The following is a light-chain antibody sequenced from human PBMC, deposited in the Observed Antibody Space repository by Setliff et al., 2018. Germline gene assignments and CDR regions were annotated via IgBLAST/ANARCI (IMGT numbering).Light chain of an antibody. Sequence: QSVLTQPPSASGTPGQRLTISCSGSSSNIGSNYVYWYQQLPGTAPKLLIYRNNQRPSGVPDRFSGSKSGTSASLAISGLRSEDEADYYCAAWDDSLSGGVFGGGTKVTVL. CDR2: RNN. CDR3: AAWDDSLSGGV. CDR1: SSNIGSNY. J-gene: IGLJ3*02. V-gene: IGLV1-47*01.